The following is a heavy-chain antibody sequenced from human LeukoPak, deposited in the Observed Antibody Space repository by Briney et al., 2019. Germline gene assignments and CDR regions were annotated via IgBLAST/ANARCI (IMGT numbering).Heavy chain of an antibody. J-gene: IGHJ5*02. Sequence: GGSLRLSCAASGFTFSDYYMSWIRQAPGKGLEWVSYISSSGSTIYYADSVKGRFTISRDNAKNSLYLQMNRLRAQDTAVYYCSRDLKWELECLSWGQGAMVTVSS. D-gene: IGHD1-26*01. CDR2: ISSSGSTI. CDR3: SRDLKWELECLS. V-gene: IGHV3-11*04. CDR1: GFTFSDYY.